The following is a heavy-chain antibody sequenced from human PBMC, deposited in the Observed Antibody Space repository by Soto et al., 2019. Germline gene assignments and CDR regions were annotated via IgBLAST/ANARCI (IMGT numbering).Heavy chain of an antibody. CDR1: GFTFTRSA. CDR2: IVVGSANT. V-gene: IGHV1-58*01. Sequence: SVKVSCKASGFTFTRSAVQWVRQARGQRLEWIGWIVVGSANTIYAQKFQERVTVTRDMSTSTAYMELSSLKASDTAMYYCARQQRYMATINNDAFDIWGQGTMVTVSS. CDR3: ARQQRYMATINNDAFDI. J-gene: IGHJ3*02. D-gene: IGHD3-16*02.